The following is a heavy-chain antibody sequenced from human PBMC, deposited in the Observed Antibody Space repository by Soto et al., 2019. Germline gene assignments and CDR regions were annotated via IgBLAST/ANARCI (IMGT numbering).Heavy chain of an antibody. V-gene: IGHV6-1*01. CDR2: TYYRSKWYN. J-gene: IGHJ6*02. CDR3: ARDVRRVGATTNYYYGMDV. D-gene: IGHD1-26*01. Sequence: SQTLSLTCAISGDSVSSNSAAWNWIRQSPSRGLEWLGRTYYRSKWYNDYAVSVKSRITISPDTSKNQFSLQLNSVTPEDTAVYYCARDVRRVGATTNYYYGMDVWGQGTTVTVSS. CDR1: GDSVSSNSAA.